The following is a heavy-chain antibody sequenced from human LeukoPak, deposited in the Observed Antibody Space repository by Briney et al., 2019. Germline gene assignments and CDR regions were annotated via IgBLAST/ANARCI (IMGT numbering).Heavy chain of an antibody. CDR2: IYSGGST. CDR1: GVSISSSSYY. Sequence: PSETLSLTCTVSGVSISSSSYYWAWIRPPPGKGLEWVSLIYSGGSTYYADSVRGRFTISRDNSKNTLCLQMNSLRAEDTAVYYCATTRYDAFDIWGQGTMVTVSS. V-gene: IGHV3-53*01. D-gene: IGHD4-17*01. J-gene: IGHJ3*02. CDR3: ATTRYDAFDI.